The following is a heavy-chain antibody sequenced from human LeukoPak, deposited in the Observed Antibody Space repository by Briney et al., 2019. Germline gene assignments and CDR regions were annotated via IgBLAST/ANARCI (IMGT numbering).Heavy chain of an antibody. Sequence: ASETLSLTSTVSGGSISSYYWSWIRQPPGKGLEWIGYIYYSGSTNYNPSLKSRVTISVDTSKNQFSLKLSSVTAADTAVYYCATRSSGWYYFDYWGQGTLVTVSS. V-gene: IGHV4-59*01. J-gene: IGHJ4*02. D-gene: IGHD6-19*01. CDR3: ATRSSGWYYFDY. CDR1: GGSISSYY. CDR2: IYYSGST.